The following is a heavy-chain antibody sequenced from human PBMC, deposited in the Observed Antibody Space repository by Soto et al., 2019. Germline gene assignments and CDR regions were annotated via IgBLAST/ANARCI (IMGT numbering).Heavy chain of an antibody. CDR2: ISAYDGKT. D-gene: IGHD3-3*01. Sequence: GASVKVSCKASGYNFNTYGINWVRQAPGQGPELMGWISAYDGKTVYEEKFQGRVTMTTDTSTSTACMELRSLRSDDTAVYYCARDPHDFWTSYWFDPWGQGTLVTVSS. CDR1: GYNFNTYG. CDR3: ARDPHDFWTSYWFDP. J-gene: IGHJ5*02. V-gene: IGHV1-18*01.